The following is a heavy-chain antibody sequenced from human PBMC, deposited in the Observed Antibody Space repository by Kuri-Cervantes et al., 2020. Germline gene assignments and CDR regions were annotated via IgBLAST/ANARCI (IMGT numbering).Heavy chain of an antibody. V-gene: IGHV3-49*03. CDR1: GFTFGDYA. Sequence: GGSLRLSCTASGFTFGDYAMSWFRQAPGKGLEWVGFIRSKAYGGTTEYAASVKGRFTISRDDSKSIAYLQMNSLKTEDTAVYYCARDHRKSGSYYYYGMDVWGQGTTVTVSS. CDR3: ARDHRKSGSYYYYGMDV. J-gene: IGHJ6*02. CDR2: IRSKAYGGTT. D-gene: IGHD1-26*01.